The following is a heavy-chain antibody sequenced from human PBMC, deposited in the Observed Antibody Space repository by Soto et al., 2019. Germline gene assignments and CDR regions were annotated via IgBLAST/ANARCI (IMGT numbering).Heavy chain of an antibody. V-gene: IGHV3-23*01. Sequence: GGSLRLSCVASGFTFSSYAMTWVRQAPGKGLEWVSAISGGDGSPSYADSVKGRFTISRDNSKNTLYLQMNSLRAEDTAVYYCARSGYNWNYGDDAFDIWGQGTMVTVSS. CDR3: ARSGYNWNYGDDAFDI. CDR1: GFTFSSYA. CDR2: ISGGDGSP. J-gene: IGHJ3*02. D-gene: IGHD1-7*01.